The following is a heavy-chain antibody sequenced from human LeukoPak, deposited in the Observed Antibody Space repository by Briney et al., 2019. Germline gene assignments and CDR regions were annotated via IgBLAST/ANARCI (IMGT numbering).Heavy chain of an antibody. D-gene: IGHD3-3*01. CDR2: IYTSGST. Sequence: SETLSLTCTVSGGPISSASYYWSWIRQPAGKGLEWIGHIYTSGSTSYNPSLKSPVTISVDTSKNQFSLKLSSVTAADTAVYYCARELYYDFWSVQGWFDPWGQGTLVTVSS. J-gene: IGHJ5*02. CDR3: ARELYYDFWSVQGWFDP. CDR1: GGPISSASYY. V-gene: IGHV4-61*09.